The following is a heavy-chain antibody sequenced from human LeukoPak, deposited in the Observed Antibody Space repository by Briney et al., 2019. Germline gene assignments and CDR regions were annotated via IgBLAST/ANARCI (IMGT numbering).Heavy chain of an antibody. CDR1: GFNFTRYW. CDR3: SNGIHSNSY. V-gene: IGHV3-7*01. Sequence: GGSLRLSCAASGFNFTRYWMAWVRQAPGKGLEWVANIKQDGSQEYYLDSVEGRFTVSRDNAKKSLYLQMNNLRAEDTAVYFCSNGIHSNSYWGQGTLVTVSS. D-gene: IGHD6-6*01. CDR2: IKQDGSQE. J-gene: IGHJ4*02.